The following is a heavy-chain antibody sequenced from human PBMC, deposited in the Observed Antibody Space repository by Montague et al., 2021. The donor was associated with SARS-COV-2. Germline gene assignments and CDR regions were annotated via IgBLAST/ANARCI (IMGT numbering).Heavy chain of an antibody. Sequence: SETLSLTCTVSGGSMSDHYWAWIRQPPGKGLEWLAYIYYSGGINSNASLKSRVSMSVDTSKNRFSLKLTSVTAADTAVYYCARAVSVRRAVNWFDPWGQGTLATVSS. J-gene: IGHJ5*02. CDR2: IYYSGGI. CDR3: ARAVSVRRAVNWFDP. V-gene: IGHV4-59*11. D-gene: IGHD3-10*01. CDR1: GGSMSDHY.